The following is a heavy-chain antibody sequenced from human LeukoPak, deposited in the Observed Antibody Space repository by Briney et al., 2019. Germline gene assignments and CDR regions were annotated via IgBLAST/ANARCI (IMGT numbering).Heavy chain of an antibody. V-gene: IGHV3-48*03. D-gene: IGHD1-26*01. CDR1: GFTFSSYE. J-gene: IGHJ4*02. CDR2: ITRSGTTI. Sequence: PGGSLRLSCAASGFTFSSYEMSWVRQAPGKGLEWVSYITRSGTTIYYADSVKGRFTISRDNAKNSLYLQMNSLRAEDTAVYYCARASLSGSYYIYWGQGTLVTVSS. CDR3: ARASLSGSYYIY.